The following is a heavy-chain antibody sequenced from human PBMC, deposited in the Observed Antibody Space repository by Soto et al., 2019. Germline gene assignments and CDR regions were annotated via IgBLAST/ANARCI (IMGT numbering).Heavy chain of an antibody. CDR1: GYTFTSYG. Sequence: GASVKVSCRASGYTFTSYGISWVRQAPGQGLEWMGWISAYNGNTNYAQKLQGRVTMTTDTSTSTAYMELRSLRSDDTAVYYCSRALAARRVGYYYGMDVWCQGTTVTVSS. CDR3: SRALAARRVGYYYGMDV. CDR2: ISAYNGNT. D-gene: IGHD6-6*01. J-gene: IGHJ6*02. V-gene: IGHV1-18*01.